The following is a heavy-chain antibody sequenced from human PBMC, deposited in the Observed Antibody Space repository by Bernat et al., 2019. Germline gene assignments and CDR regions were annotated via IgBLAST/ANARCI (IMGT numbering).Heavy chain of an antibody. V-gene: IGHV2-70*15. CDR2: IDWDDDK. Sequence: QVTLRESGPALVKPTQTLTLTCTFSGFSLSTIGMCVSWIRQPPGKALEWLARIDWDDDKYYSTSLKTRLTISKDTSKNQVVLKMTNMDPVDTATYYCARTNGELLPFAFDYWGQGTLVTVSS. J-gene: IGHJ4*02. CDR3: ARTNGELLPFAFDY. D-gene: IGHD3-10*01. CDR1: GFSLSTIGMC.